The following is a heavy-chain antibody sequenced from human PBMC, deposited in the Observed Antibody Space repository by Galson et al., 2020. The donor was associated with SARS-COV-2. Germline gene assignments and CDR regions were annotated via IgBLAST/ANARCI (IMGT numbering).Heavy chain of an antibody. CDR1: GFTFSSYA. CDR3: AKDAGYYGSGSYGPYYYGMDV. J-gene: IGHJ6*02. D-gene: IGHD3-10*01. CDR2: ISGSGGST. V-gene: IGHV3-23*01. Sequence: LSLTCAASGFTFSSYAMSWVRQAPGKGLEWVSAISGSGGSTYYADSVKGRFTISRDNSKNTLYLQMNSLRAEDTAVYYCAKDAGYYGSGSYGPYYYGMDVWGQGTTVTVSS.